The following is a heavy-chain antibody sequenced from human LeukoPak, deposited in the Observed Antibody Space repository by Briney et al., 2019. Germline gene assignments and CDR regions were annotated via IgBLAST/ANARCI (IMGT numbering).Heavy chain of an antibody. D-gene: IGHD3-10*01. CDR1: GFTFSSYG. CDR3: AKGDMVRGVIDY. J-gene: IGHJ4*02. V-gene: IGHV3-30*18. Sequence: GGSLRLSCAASGFTFSSYGMHWVRQAPGKGLEWVAVISYDGSNKYYADSVKGRFTISRDNSKNTLYLQMNSLRAEDTAVYYCAKGDMVRGVIDYWGLGTLVTVSS. CDR2: ISYDGSNK.